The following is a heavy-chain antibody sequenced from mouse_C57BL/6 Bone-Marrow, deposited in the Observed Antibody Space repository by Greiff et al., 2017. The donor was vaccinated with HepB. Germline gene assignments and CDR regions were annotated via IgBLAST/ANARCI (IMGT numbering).Heavy chain of an antibody. CDR2: INPSTGGT. V-gene: IGHV1-42*01. CDR1: GYSFTGYY. J-gene: IGHJ4*01. CDR3: ARSGYYYAMDY. D-gene: IGHD3-1*01. Sequence: EVQLQQSGPELVKPGASVKISCKASGYSFTGYYMNWVKQSPEKSLEWIGEINPSTGGTTYNQKFKAKATLTVAKSSRTAYMQLKSLTSEDSAVYYCARSGYYYAMDYWGQGTSVTVSS.